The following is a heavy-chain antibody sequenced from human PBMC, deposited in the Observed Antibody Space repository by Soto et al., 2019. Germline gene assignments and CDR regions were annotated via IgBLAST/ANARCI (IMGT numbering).Heavy chain of an antibody. Sequence: QVQLVESGGGVVQPGRSLRLSCAASGFTFSSYAMHWVRQAPGKGLEWVAVISYDGSNKYYADSVKGRFTISRDNSKNTLYLQMNSLRAEDTAVYYCARGNYPDAFDIWGQGTRGTVSS. V-gene: IGHV3-30-3*01. CDR2: ISYDGSNK. CDR1: GFTFSSYA. CDR3: ARGNYPDAFDI. D-gene: IGHD3-10*01. J-gene: IGHJ3*02.